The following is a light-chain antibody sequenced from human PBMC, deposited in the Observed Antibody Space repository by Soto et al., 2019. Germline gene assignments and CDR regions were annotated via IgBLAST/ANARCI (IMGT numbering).Light chain of an antibody. Sequence: EIVLTQSPGTLSLSPGDRATPSCRASQSVRSNYLAWYQQKPGQAPRLLISGASSRATGIPDRFSGSASGTDFTLTISRLEPEDFAVYYCQQYGSSPRTFGQGTKVEIK. CDR3: QQYGSSPRT. V-gene: IGKV3-20*01. J-gene: IGKJ1*01. CDR1: QSVRSNY. CDR2: GAS.